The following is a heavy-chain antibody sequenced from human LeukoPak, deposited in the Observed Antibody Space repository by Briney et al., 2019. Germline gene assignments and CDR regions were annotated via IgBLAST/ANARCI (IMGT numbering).Heavy chain of an antibody. Sequence: SETLSLTCAVSGGSISSGGYSWSRIRQPPGKGLEWIGYIYHSGSTYYNPSLKSRVTISVDRSKNQFSLKLSSVTAADTAVYYCARGLFVGSGSPPPFDYWGQGTLVTVSS. V-gene: IGHV4-30-2*01. CDR3: ARGLFVGSGSPPPFDY. D-gene: IGHD1-26*01. CDR1: GGSISSGGYS. J-gene: IGHJ4*02. CDR2: IYHSGST.